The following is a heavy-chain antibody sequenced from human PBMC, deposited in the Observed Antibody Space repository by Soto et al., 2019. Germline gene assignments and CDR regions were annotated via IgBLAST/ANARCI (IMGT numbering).Heavy chain of an antibody. J-gene: IGHJ2*01. Sequence: EVQLVESGGGLVQPGGSLRLSCAASGFTVSSNYMSWVRQAPGTGLDWVSVIYSGGSTYYADSVKGRFTISRDNSKNTLSLQMNSLRAEDTAVYYCAGRGASYWYFDLWGRGTLVTVSS. D-gene: IGHD3-16*01. CDR1: GFTVSSNY. V-gene: IGHV3-66*01. CDR3: AGRGASYWYFDL. CDR2: IYSGGST.